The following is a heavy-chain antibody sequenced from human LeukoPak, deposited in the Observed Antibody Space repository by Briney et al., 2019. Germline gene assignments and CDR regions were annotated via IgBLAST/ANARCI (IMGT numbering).Heavy chain of an antibody. J-gene: IGHJ6*02. V-gene: IGHV1-46*01. Sequence: ASVKVSFKASGYTFTSYSMHWVRQAPGQGLEWMGIINPSGGSTTYAQKFQGRVTMTGDTSTTTVYMELSSLRSDDTAVYYCARATSSWTYYDLDVWGQGTTVTVSS. CDR1: GYTFTSYS. CDR2: INPSGGST. D-gene: IGHD2-2*01. CDR3: ARATSSWTYYDLDV.